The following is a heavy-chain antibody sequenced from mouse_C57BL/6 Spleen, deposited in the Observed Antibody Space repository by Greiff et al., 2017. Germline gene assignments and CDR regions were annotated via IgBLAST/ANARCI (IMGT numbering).Heavy chain of an antibody. Sequence: EVHLVESGGGLVQPGGSLSLSCAASGFTFTDYYMSWVRQPPGKALEWLGFIRNKANGYTTEYSASVKGRFTISRDNSQGIRYLQMKALRAEDSATYYCARAITRVGVPPFDVWGTGTTVTVSS. CDR3: ARAITRVGVPPFDV. CDR2: IRNKANGYTT. J-gene: IGHJ1*03. V-gene: IGHV7-3*01. D-gene: IGHD1-1*01. CDR1: GFTFTDYY.